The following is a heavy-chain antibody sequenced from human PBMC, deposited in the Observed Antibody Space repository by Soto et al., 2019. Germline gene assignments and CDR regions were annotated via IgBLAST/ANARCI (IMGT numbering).Heavy chain of an antibody. CDR1: GGSISSGGYS. Sequence: PSETLSLTCAVSGGSISSGGYSWSWIRQPPGKALEWIAYIYHSGSTYYNPSLKSRVTISVDTSKNQFSLKLSSVTAADTAVYYCARDTYYYGSGSYYFLDVAFDIWGQGTMVTVSS. J-gene: IGHJ3*02. D-gene: IGHD3-10*01. CDR3: ARDTYYYGSGSYYFLDVAFDI. CDR2: IYHSGST. V-gene: IGHV4-30-2*05.